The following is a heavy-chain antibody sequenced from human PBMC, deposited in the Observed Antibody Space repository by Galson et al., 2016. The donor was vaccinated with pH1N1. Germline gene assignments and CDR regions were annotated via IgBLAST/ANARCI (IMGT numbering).Heavy chain of an antibody. CDR1: GGSISSGGYY. D-gene: IGHD6-6*01. CDR2: IYYSGST. Sequence: TLSLTCSVSGGSISSGGYYWSWIRQHPGKGLEWIGYIYYSGSTYSNPPPTGRVTISVETSKNQFPLKLRSVTAADTAVYYCARGSSSMEGEYYFDYWGQGTLVTVSS. J-gene: IGHJ4*02. CDR3: ARGSSSMEGEYYFDY. V-gene: IGHV4-31*03.